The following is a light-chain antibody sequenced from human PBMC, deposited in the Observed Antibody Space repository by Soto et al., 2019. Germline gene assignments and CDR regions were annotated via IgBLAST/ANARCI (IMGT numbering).Light chain of an antibody. CDR3: HEFGILPTT. CDR1: QSVSSSY. CDR2: DAS. J-gene: IGKJ1*01. Sequence: DIVLTQSPDTPSLSPGERATLSCRASQSVSSSYLAWYQQKPGQAPRLLIYDASRRATGTPDRFSGSGSGTAFTLTMSIMEPEDFAVYYCHEFGILPTTFGEGTKVEI. V-gene: IGKV3-20*01.